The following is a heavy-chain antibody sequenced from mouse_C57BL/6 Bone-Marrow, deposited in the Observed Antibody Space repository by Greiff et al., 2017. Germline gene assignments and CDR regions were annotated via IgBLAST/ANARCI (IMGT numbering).Heavy chain of an antibody. V-gene: IGHV1-69*01. CDR1: GYTFTSYW. Sequence: QVQLQQSGAELVMPGASVKLSCKASGYTFTSYWMHWVKQRPGQGLEWIGEIDPSDSYTNYNQKFKGKSTLTVDKSSSTAYMQLSSLTSEDSAVYYCARTAYYDYDGAWFAYWGQGTLVTVSA. J-gene: IGHJ3*01. D-gene: IGHD2-4*01. CDR3: ARTAYYDYDGAWFAY. CDR2: IDPSDSYT.